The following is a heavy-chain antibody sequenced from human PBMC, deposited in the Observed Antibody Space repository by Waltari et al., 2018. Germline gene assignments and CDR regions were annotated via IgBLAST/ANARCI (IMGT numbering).Heavy chain of an antibody. D-gene: IGHD4-17*01. CDR3: AKDATVTGHRYYYYMDV. CDR2: IRYDGSNK. Sequence: QVQLVESGGGVVQPGGSLRLSCAASGFTFSSYGMHWVRQAPGKGLEWVAFIRYDGSNKYYADSVKGRFTISRDKSKNTLYLQMNSLRAEDTAVYYCAKDATVTGHRYYYYMDVWGKGTTVTVSS. CDR1: GFTFSSYG. J-gene: IGHJ6*03. V-gene: IGHV3-30*02.